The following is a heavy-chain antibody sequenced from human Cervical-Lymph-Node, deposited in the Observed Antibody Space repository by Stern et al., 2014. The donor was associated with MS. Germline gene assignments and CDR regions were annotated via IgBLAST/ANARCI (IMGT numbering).Heavy chain of an antibody. CDR1: GFTFSSYG. D-gene: IGHD6-13*01. V-gene: IGHV3-30*18. Sequence: VQLEESGGGVVQPGRPLRLSCAASGFTFSSYGMHWVRQAPGKGLEWVAVISYDGSKKYYADSVKGRFTISRDNSKNTQYLQMNSLRAEDTAVYYCAKDVRTEAAAGDYWGQGTLVAVSS. CDR2: ISYDGSKK. CDR3: AKDVRTEAAAGDY. J-gene: IGHJ4*02.